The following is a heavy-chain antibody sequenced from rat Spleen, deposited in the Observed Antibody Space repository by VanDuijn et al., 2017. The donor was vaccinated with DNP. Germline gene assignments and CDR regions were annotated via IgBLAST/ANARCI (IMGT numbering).Heavy chain of an antibody. Sequence: EVQLVESGGGPVQPGRSMKLSCAALGFTFSDYYMAWVRQAPKKGLEWVASISYEGSSTSHGDSVMGRFTIARYNAKSTLYLQMNSLRSEDTATYYCARHVGYTTDYPGYFDFWGPGTMVTVSS. CDR2: ISYEGSST. D-gene: IGHD1-6*01. J-gene: IGHJ1*01. CDR1: GFTFSDYY. V-gene: IGHV5-22*01. CDR3: ARHVGYTTDYPGYFDF.